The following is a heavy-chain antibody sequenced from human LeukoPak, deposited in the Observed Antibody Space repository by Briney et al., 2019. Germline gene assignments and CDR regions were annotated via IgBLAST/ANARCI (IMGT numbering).Heavy chain of an antibody. CDR1: AFTFDNYG. V-gene: IGHV3-20*04. D-gene: IGHD1-26*01. Sequence: GGSLRLSCAASAFTFDNYGMSWVRQAPGKGLEWVSGINWNGGSTFYADSVKGRFTISRDNAKNSLYLQVNSLRAEDTALYYCARGGRVGDLVSEYCFDFWGQGTLVTVSS. CDR2: INWNGGST. J-gene: IGHJ4*02. CDR3: ARGGRVGDLVSEYCFDF.